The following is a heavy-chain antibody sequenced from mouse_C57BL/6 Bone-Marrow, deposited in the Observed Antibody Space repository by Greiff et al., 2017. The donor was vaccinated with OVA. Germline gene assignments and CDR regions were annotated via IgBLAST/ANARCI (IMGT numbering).Heavy chain of an antibody. CDR3: ARCGTTVVFDY. CDR1: GYTFTNYW. V-gene: IGHV1-63*01. Sequence: QVQLKESGAELVRPGTSVKMSCKASGYTFTNYWIGWAKQRPGHGLEWIGDIYPGGGYTNYNEKFKGKATLTADKSSSTAYMQFSSLTSEDSAIYYCARCGTTVVFDYWGQGTTLTVSS. D-gene: IGHD1-1*01. CDR2: IYPGGGYT. J-gene: IGHJ2*01.